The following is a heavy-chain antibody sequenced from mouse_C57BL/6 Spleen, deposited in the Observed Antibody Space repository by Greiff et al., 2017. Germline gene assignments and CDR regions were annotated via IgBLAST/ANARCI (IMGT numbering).Heavy chain of an antibody. CDR2: ISSGGDYI. D-gene: IGHD1-1*01. CDR3: ARENYNGSWFAY. Sequence: EVMLVESGEGLVKPGGSLKLSCAASGFTFSSYAMSWVRQTPEQRLEWVAYISSGGDYIYYADTLKGRFTISRDNARNTPYLQMSSLKSEDTAMYYCARENYNGSWFAYWGQGTLVTVSA. J-gene: IGHJ3*01. CDR1: GFTFSSYA. V-gene: IGHV5S21*01.